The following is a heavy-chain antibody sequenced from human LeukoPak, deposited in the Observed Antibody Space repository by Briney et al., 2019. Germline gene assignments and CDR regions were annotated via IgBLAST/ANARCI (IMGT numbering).Heavy chain of an antibody. D-gene: IGHD5-18*01. V-gene: IGHV3-43*01. CDR3: GRGYRLVDA. Sequence: PGGSLRLSCVASGFTFDDVSMHWVCQLPRNGLELISLVSRHGESTSYADSVRGRFTTSTVNSKKYLHLEKLSLKTEETGLYYFGRGYRLVDAWGKGTTVSVSS. CDR1: GFTFDDVS. CDR2: VSRHGEST. J-gene: IGHJ6*03.